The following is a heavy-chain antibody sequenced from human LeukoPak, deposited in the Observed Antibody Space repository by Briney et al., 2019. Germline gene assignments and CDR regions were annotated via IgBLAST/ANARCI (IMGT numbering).Heavy chain of an antibody. D-gene: IGHD3-3*01. CDR3: ARVRRVVTEGYYFDY. CDR2: IKQDGSEK. V-gene: IGHV3-7*01. J-gene: IGHJ4*02. Sequence: GGSLRLSCAASGFTFSSYWMSWVRQAPGKGLEWVANIKQDGSEKYYVDSVKGRFTISRDNAKNSLYLQMNSLRAEDTAVYYCARVRRVVTEGYYFDYWGQGTLVTVSS. CDR1: GFTFSSYW.